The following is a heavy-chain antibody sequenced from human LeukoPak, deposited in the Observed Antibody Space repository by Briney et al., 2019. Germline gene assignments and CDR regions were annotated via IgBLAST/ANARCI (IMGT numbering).Heavy chain of an antibody. D-gene: IGHD5-24*01. V-gene: IGHV3-66*02. CDR1: GFTVSSNY. Sequence: GGSLRLSCAASGFTVSSNYMSWVRQAPGKGLEWXXVIYSGGSTYYADSVKGRFTISRDNSKNTLYLQMNSLRAEDTAVYYCARAPRDGYNSDYFDYWGQGTLVTVSS. CDR2: IYSGGST. J-gene: IGHJ4*02. CDR3: ARAPRDGYNSDYFDY.